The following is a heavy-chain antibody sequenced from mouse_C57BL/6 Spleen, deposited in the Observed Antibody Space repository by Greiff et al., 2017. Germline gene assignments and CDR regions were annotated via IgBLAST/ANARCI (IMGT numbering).Heavy chain of an antibody. D-gene: IGHD2-4*01. CDR3: ARGVGLRRYWYFDV. V-gene: IGHV1-69*01. CDR2: IDPSDSYT. J-gene: IGHJ1*03. Sequence: VQLQQSGAELVMPGASVKLSCKASGYTFTSYWMHWVKQRPGQGLEWIGEIDPSDSYTNYNQKFKGKSTLTVDKSSSTAYMQLSSLTSEDSAVYYCARGVGLRRYWYFDVWGTGTTVTVSS. CDR1: GYTFTSYW.